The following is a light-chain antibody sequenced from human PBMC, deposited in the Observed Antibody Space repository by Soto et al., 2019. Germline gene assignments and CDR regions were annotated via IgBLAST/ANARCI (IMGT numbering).Light chain of an antibody. CDR3: QQYNSHKRGLT. Sequence: DIQMTQSPSTLSASVGDRVTITCRASQSISSWLAWYQQKPGKAPKLLIYDASSLESGVPSRFSGSGSGTEFTLTISSLQPDDFATYYCQQYNSHKRGLTFGGGTKVEIK. J-gene: IGKJ4*01. CDR1: QSISSW. CDR2: DAS. V-gene: IGKV1-5*01.